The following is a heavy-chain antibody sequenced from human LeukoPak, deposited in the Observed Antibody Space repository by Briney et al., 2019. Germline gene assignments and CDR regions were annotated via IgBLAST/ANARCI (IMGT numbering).Heavy chain of an antibody. D-gene: IGHD6-13*01. V-gene: IGHV4-59*01. Sequence: SETLSLTCTVSGGSISTYYWNWIRQPPGKGLEWIGYIYYSGSTNYNPSLKSRVTISVDTSKNQFSLKLSSVTAADTAVYYCARAPIVAGGTENFDYWGQGTLVTVSS. CDR2: IYYSGST. CDR1: GGSISTYY. J-gene: IGHJ4*02. CDR3: ARAPIVAGGTENFDY.